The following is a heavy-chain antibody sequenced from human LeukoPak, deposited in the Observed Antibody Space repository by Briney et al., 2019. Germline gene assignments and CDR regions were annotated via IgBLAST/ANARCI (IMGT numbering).Heavy chain of an antibody. CDR2: IQISGNT. CDR1: GGSISSYY. Sequence: SETLSLTCTVSGGSISSYYCSWIRQPAGKGLEWIGRIQISGNTNYNPSLKSRATMSVDTSKDQFSLKLTSVTAADTAVYYCASGGVAGRWPLDYWGQGTLVAVSS. D-gene: IGHD6-19*01. V-gene: IGHV4-4*07. CDR3: ASGGVAGRWPLDY. J-gene: IGHJ4*02.